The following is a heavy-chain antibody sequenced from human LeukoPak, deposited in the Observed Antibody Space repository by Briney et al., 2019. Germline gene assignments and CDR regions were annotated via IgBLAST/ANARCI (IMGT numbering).Heavy chain of an antibody. J-gene: IGHJ4*02. CDR1: GGSISSSFYH. CDR2: INHSGST. D-gene: IGHD3-10*01. CDR3: ARVRAMVRGVWVDY. V-gene: IGHV4-39*07. Sequence: SETLSLTCTVSGGSISSSFYHWGWIRQPPGKGLEWIGEINHSGSTNYNPSLKSRVTISVDTSKNQFSLKLSSVTAADTAVYYCARVRAMVRGVWVDYWGQGTLVTVSS.